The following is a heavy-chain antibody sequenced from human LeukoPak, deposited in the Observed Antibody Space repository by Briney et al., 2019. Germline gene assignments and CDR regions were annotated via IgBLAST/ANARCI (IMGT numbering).Heavy chain of an antibody. Sequence: PGGSLRLSCAASGFTFSSYDMSWVRQAPGKGLEWVSTVSGSGDSTCADSVKGRFTISRDNSNSTLYLQMNSLRAEDTAVYYCAKSPYIASHIDFDYWGQGTLVTVSS. V-gene: IGHV3-23*01. CDR2: VSGSGDST. J-gene: IGHJ4*02. CDR3: AKSPYIASHIDFDY. D-gene: IGHD3-16*01. CDR1: GFTFSSYD.